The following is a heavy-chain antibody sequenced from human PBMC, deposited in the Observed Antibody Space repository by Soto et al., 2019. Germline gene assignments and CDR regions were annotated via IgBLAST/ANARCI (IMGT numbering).Heavy chain of an antibody. CDR2: IIPIFGTP. D-gene: IGHD1-7*01. CDR1: GGTFSGYA. J-gene: IGHJ6*02. V-gene: IGHV1-69*12. Sequence: QVQLVQSGAEVKKPGSSVKVSCKASGGTFSGYAISWVRQAPGQGLEWMGGIIPIFGTPDYTQKFQGRVTITADESTSTASMEMSSLRSEDTALYYCASRGLTGTWVYYYGMDVWGQGTTVTVSS. CDR3: ASRGLTGTWVYYYGMDV.